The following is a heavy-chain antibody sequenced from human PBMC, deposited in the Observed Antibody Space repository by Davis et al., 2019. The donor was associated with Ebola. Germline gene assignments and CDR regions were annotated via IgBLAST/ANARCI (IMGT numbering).Heavy chain of an antibody. D-gene: IGHD3-3*01. CDR1: GYTFTSYG. V-gene: IGHV1-18*01. CDR2: ISAYNGNT. J-gene: IGHJ6*02. CDR3: ARSDFWSGYHQTNYYYGMDV. Sequence: ASVKVSCKASGYTFTSYGISWVRQAPGQGLEWMGWISAYNGNTNYAQKLQGRVTITRDTSASTAYMELSSLRSEDTAVYYCARSDFWSGYHQTNYYYGMDVWGQGTTVTVSS.